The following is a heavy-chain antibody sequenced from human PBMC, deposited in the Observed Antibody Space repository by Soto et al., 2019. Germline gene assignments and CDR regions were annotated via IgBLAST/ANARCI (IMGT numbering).Heavy chain of an antibody. CDR2: INAGNGNT. Sequence: QVQLVQSGAEVKKPGASVKVSCKASGYTFTSYAMHWVRQAPGQRLEWMGWINAGNGNTKYSQKFQGRVTITRDTSASTAYMELSSLRSEDTAVYYCARSIVVVPAAIPAEDYYFDYWGQGTLVTVSS. CDR1: GYTFTSYA. CDR3: ARSIVVVPAAIPAEDYYFDY. V-gene: IGHV1-3*01. J-gene: IGHJ4*02. D-gene: IGHD2-2*02.